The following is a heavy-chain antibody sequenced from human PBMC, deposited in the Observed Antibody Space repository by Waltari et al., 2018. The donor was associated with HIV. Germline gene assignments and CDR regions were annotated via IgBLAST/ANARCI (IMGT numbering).Heavy chain of an antibody. Sequence: EVQLVESGGGLVQPGGSLRLSCAASGFAFRNYWMHWVRQEPGKGLVWLARIDPYATGITYADSVKGRFSISRDNSKNTVYLQMNNLRAEDTALYYCARDLSWNQADYWGQGALVTVSS. CDR2: IDPYATGI. CDR1: GFAFRNYW. CDR3: ARDLSWNQADY. J-gene: IGHJ4*02. D-gene: IGHD1-1*01. V-gene: IGHV3-74*01.